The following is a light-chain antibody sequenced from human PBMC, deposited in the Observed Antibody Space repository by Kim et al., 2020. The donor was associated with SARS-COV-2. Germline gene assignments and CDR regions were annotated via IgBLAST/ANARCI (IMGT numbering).Light chain of an antibody. CDR3: QHNNHWPQT. CDR1: QSVGSY. J-gene: IGKJ1*01. Sequence: IIMTQSPATLSVSPGERATLSCRGSQSVGSYLAWYQQRPGQAPRLLIYGASTRATGIPARFSGSGSGTEFTLTISSLQPEDFALYYCQHNNHWPQTFGQGTKVDIK. V-gene: IGKV3D-15*01. CDR2: GAS.